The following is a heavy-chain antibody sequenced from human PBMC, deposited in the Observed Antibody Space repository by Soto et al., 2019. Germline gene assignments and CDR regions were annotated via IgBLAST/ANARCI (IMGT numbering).Heavy chain of an antibody. CDR3: ARSGPGGYIDY. J-gene: IGHJ4*02. V-gene: IGHV6-1*01. CDR1: GGSVSSNNAS. CDR2: TYYRSKWYN. D-gene: IGHD3-22*01. Sequence: SQTLSLTGDISGGSVSSNNASWNLIRQSPSRGLEWLGRTYYRSKWYNHYAVSVKSRITVNPDTSKNQFSLQLNSVTPEDTAVYYCARSGPGGYIDYWGQGTLVTVYS.